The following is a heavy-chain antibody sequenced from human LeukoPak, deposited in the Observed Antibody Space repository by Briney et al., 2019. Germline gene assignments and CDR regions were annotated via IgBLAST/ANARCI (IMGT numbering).Heavy chain of an antibody. V-gene: IGHV3-48*03. CDR2: ITSSGNTI. Sequence: AGGSLRLSCAASGFTFSSYDMNWVRQAPGKGLEWISYITSSGNTIYYADSVKGRFTISRDNAKSSLYLQMNSLRAEDTAVCYCARISCTGGSCYPYSYYDMDVWGQGTTVTVSS. CDR1: GFTFSSYD. J-gene: IGHJ6*02. CDR3: ARISCTGGSCYPYSYYDMDV. D-gene: IGHD2-15*01.